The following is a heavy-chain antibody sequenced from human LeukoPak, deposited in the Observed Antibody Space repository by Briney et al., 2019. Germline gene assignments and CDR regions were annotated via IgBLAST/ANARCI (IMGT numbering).Heavy chain of an antibody. V-gene: IGHV1-2*06. D-gene: IGHD3-22*01. CDR3: ARALEYYDSSGYYYLFDY. Sequence: ASVKVSCKASGYTFTGYYLHWVQQAPGQGLEWMGRINPNSGGTNYAQKFQGRVTMTRDTSISTAYMELSRLRSDDTAVYYCARALEYYDSSGYYYLFDYWGQGTLVTVSS. CDR2: INPNSGGT. J-gene: IGHJ4*02. CDR1: GYTFTGYY.